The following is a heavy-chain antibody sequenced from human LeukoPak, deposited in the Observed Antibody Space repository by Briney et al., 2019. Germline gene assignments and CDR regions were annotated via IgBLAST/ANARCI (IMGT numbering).Heavy chain of an antibody. J-gene: IGHJ3*02. CDR3: ATGNYYAFDI. Sequence: GGSLRLSCVASGFSFSSHWMHWVRHAPGKGLVWVSCLNSDGSSRTYADSVRGRFTISRDNAKNTLYLEMSSLRAEDTAVYYCATGNYYAFDIWGQGTMVTVSS. CDR2: LNSDGSSR. V-gene: IGHV3-74*03. CDR1: GFSFSSHW. D-gene: IGHD1-7*01.